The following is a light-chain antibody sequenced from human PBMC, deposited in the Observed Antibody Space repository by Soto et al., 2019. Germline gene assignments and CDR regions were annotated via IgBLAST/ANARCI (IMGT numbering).Light chain of an antibody. CDR2: DVS. CDR1: SSDVGGYNY. CDR3: SSYTSSATVV. Sequence: QSVLTQPASVSGSPGQSITISCTGTSSDVGGYNYVSWYQQHPGKAPKLVIYDVSTRPSGVSNRFSGSKSGNTASLTISGLQADDEADYHCSSYTSSATVVFGGGTKLTVL. J-gene: IGLJ2*01. V-gene: IGLV2-14*01.